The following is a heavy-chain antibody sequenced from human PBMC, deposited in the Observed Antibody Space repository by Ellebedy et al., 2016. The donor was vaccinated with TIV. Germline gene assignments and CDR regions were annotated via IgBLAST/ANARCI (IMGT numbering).Heavy chain of an antibody. CDR3: AREGYSSGSLGDLDY. CDR1: GFTFSRYA. D-gene: IGHD2-15*01. J-gene: IGHJ4*02. CDR2: TAHDESQK. Sequence: PGGSLRLSCAASGFTFSRYATQWVRQAPGKGLEWMAVTAHDESQKYYADSVKGRFTISRDKSKNTLLLQMNSLRAEDPALYYCAREGYSSGSLGDLDYWGQGTLVTVSS. V-gene: IGHV3-30*04.